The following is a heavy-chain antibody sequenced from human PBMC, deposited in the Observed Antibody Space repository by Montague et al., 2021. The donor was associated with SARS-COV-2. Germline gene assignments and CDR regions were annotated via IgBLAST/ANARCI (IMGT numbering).Heavy chain of an antibody. Sequence: VKTTQTLTLTCTFSGFSLSTSGMCVSWIRQPPGKALERLALIXWDDDKYYSTSLKTRLTVSKDTSKNQVVLTMTNMDPVDTATYYCARIWGATRGDAFDIWGQGTMVTVSS. J-gene: IGHJ3*02. CDR3: ARIWGATRGDAFDI. CDR2: IXWDDDK. D-gene: IGHD1-26*01. V-gene: IGHV2-70*01. CDR1: GFSLSTSGMC.